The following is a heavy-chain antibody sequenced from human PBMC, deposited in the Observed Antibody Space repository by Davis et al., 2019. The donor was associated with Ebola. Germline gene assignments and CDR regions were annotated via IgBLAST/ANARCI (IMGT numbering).Heavy chain of an antibody. CDR3: ARGIRYCSGGSCYSWFDP. D-gene: IGHD2-15*01. Sequence: SETLSLTCTVSGASVSSAGYHWNWIRQSPGKGLEWIGYIYHSGSTYYNPSLKSRVTISVDRSKNQFPLKLSSVTAADTAVYYCARGIRYCSGGSCYSWFDPWGQGTLVTVSS. CDR1: GASVSSAGYH. V-gene: IGHV4-30-2*06. CDR2: IYHSGST. J-gene: IGHJ5*02.